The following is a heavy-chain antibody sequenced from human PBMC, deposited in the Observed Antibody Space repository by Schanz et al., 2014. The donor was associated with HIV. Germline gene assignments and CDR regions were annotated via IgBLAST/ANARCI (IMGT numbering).Heavy chain of an antibody. CDR3: ARETAEYGRTPVSWLDP. CDR1: GYTFTGYF. J-gene: IGHJ5*02. Sequence: QVQLVQSGAEMKKPGASVKVSCKTSGYTFTGYFMHWVRQAPGQGLEWVGTINPSTSTTDYAESFQGRVTMSGDTATSTVYMELISLRSEDTAVYFCARETAEYGRTPVSWLDPWGQGTLVSVSP. CDR2: INPSTSTT. D-gene: IGHD6-6*01. V-gene: IGHV1-46*01.